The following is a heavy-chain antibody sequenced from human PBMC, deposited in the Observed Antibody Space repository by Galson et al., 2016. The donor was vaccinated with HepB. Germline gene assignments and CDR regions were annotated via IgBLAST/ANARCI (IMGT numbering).Heavy chain of an antibody. CDR3: ARGTRLFVPYGGNPLMDY. J-gene: IGHJ4*02. CDR2: INPGNGNT. CDR1: GYTFTSYA. Sequence: SVKVSCKASGYTFTSYAMHWVRQAPGQRLEWMGWINPGNGNTKYSQRFQGRVTITRDTSASTAYMELSSLRSEDTAVYYCARGTRLFVPYGGNPLMDYWGQGTLVTVSS. V-gene: IGHV1-3*01. D-gene: IGHD4-23*01.